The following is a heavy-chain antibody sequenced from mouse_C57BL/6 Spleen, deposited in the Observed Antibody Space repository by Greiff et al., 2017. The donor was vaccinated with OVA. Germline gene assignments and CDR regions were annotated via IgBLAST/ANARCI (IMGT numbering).Heavy chain of an antibody. D-gene: IGHD2-2*01. CDR1: GYTFTSYW. J-gene: IGHJ2*01. V-gene: IGHV1-59*01. Sequence: QVQLQQPGAELVRPGTSVKLSCKASGYTFTSYWMHWVKQRPGQGLEWIGVIAPSDSYTNYNQKFKGKATLTVDTSSSTAYMQLSSLTSEDSAVYYCASGYYLDYWGQGTTLTVSS. CDR2: IAPSDSYT. CDR3: ASGYYLDY.